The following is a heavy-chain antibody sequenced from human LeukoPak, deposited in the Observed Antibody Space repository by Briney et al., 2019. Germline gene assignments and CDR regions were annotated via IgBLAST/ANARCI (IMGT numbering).Heavy chain of an antibody. CDR3: ATKSQYYYGSGSYLPY. J-gene: IGHJ4*02. D-gene: IGHD3-10*01. Sequence: PGGSLRLSCAASGFTFSSYEMNWVRQAPGKGLEWVSYISSSGSTIYYADSVKGRFTISRDNAKNSLYLQMNSLRAEDTAVYYCATKSQYYYGSGSYLPYWGQGTLVTVSS. CDR2: ISSSGSTI. V-gene: IGHV3-48*03. CDR1: GFTFSSYE.